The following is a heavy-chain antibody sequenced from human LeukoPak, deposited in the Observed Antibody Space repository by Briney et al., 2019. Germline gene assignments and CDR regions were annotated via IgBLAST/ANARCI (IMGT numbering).Heavy chain of an antibody. Sequence: PGGSLRLSCAASGFTFSSYGMHWVRQAPGKGLEWVAVIWYDGSNKYYADSVKGRFTTSRDNSKNTLYLQMNSLRAEDTAVYYCARAASSSWYLDCWGQGTLVTVSS. CDR3: ARAASSSWYLDC. CDR2: IWYDGSNK. V-gene: IGHV3-33*01. J-gene: IGHJ4*02. CDR1: GFTFSSYG. D-gene: IGHD6-13*01.